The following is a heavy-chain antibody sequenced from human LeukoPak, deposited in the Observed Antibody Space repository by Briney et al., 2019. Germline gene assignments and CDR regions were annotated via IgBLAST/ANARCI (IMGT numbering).Heavy chain of an antibody. CDR2: FDPEDGET. CDR1: GYTLTELS. CDR3: ARGTFVKGGSGSYPYYFDY. J-gene: IGHJ4*02. V-gene: IGHV1-24*01. Sequence: ASVKVSCKVSGYTLTELSMHWVRQAPGKGLEWMGGFDPEDGETIYAQKFQGRVTMTEDTSTDTAYMELSSLRSEDTAVYYCARGTFVKGGSGSYPYYFDYWGQGTLVTVSS. D-gene: IGHD1-26*01.